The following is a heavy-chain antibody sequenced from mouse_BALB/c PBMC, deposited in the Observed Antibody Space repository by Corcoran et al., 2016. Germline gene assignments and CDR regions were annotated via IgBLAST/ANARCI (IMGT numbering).Heavy chain of an antibody. D-gene: IGHD1-1*01. CDR1: GYSFTGYY. CDR3: ARDYGSRYYFDY. CDR2: ISCYNGAT. Sequence: LVKTGASVKISCKASGYSFTGYYMHWVKQSHGKSLEWIGYISCYNGATSYNQKFKGKATFTVDTSSSTAYMQFNSLTSEDSAVYYCARDYGSRYYFDYWGQGTTLTVSS. V-gene: IGHV1S34*01. J-gene: IGHJ2*01.